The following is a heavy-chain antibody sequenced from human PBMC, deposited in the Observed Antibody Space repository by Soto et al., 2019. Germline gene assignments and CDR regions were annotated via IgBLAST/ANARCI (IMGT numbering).Heavy chain of an antibody. CDR1: GVSFSDYS. V-gene: IGHV3-21*01. D-gene: IGHD1-26*01. Sequence: GGSLRLSCVVSGVSFSDYSMNWVRQAPGKGLEWVALISGSSSYIYYADSVKGRFTISRDNAKNSLFLQMDSLRVEDTAVYYCARSVEILQIFDSWGQGTLVTVSS. CDR3: ARSVEILQIFDS. CDR2: ISGSSSYI. J-gene: IGHJ4*02.